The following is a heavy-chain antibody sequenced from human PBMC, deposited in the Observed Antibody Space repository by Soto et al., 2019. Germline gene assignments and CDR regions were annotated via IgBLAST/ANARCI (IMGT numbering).Heavy chain of an antibody. J-gene: IGHJ6*03. CDR2: INPNSGGT. CDR3: ARGRGYYYGSGSYYLPYYYYYYYMDV. D-gene: IGHD3-10*01. CDR1: GYTFTGYY. V-gene: IGHV1-2*04. Sequence: QVQLVQSGAEVKKPGASVKVSCKASGYTFTGYYMHWVRQAPGQGLGGMGWINPNSGGTNYAQKFQGWVTMTRDTSISTAYMELSRLRSDDTAVYYCARGRGYYYGSGSYYLPYYYYYYYMDVWGKGTTVTVSS.